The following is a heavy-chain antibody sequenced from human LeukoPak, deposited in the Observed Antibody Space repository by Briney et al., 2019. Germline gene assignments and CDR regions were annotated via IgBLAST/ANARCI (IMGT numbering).Heavy chain of an antibody. CDR2: INSDGSIT. Sequence: YWXXXVRQAPGKGLVWVSHINSDGSITSYADSVKGRFTISRDNAKNTLYLQMNSLRAEDTAVYYCARDAVDTANAVWGQGTTVTVSS. CDR3: ARDAVDTANAV. D-gene: IGHD5-18*01. J-gene: IGHJ6*02. V-gene: IGHV3-74*01. CDR1: YW.